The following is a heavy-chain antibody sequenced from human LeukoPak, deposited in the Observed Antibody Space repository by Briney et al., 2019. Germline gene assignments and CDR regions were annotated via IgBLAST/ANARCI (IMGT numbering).Heavy chain of an antibody. CDR3: AREISDYASAY. CDR1: GYPFTGYY. CDR2: INPNGGGT. V-gene: IGHV1-2*02. Sequence: ASVRVSCKASGYPFTGYYIHWVRQAPGQGLEWMGWINPNGGGTNYAQKFQGRVTMTSDTSITTAYMDPSRLTSDDTAVYYCAREISDYASAYWGQGTLVTVSS. D-gene: IGHD4-17*01. J-gene: IGHJ4*02.